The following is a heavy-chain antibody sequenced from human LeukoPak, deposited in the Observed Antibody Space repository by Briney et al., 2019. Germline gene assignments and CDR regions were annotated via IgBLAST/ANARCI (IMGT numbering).Heavy chain of an antibody. Sequence: QSGGSLRLSCAASGFTFSSYWMHWVRQAPGKGLVWVSRINSDGSGTSYADSVKGRFTISRDNAKNTLYLQMNSLRAEDTAVYYCAREGGSGSYYCYYGMDVWGQGTTVTVSS. CDR2: INSDGSGT. V-gene: IGHV3-74*01. D-gene: IGHD3-10*01. CDR1: GFTFSSYW. J-gene: IGHJ6*02. CDR3: AREGGSGSYYCYYGMDV.